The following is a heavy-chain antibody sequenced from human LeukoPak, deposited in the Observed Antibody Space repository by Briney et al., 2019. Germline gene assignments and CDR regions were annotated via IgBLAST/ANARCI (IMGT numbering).Heavy chain of an antibody. CDR3: AKVHGSGSYRFDF. CDR2: VTGTGGNT. J-gene: IGHJ4*02. V-gene: IGHV3-23*01. Sequence: GGSLRLSCEGSGFTFDSYAMSWVRQSPGKGLEWVSAVTGTGGNTYHADSVKDRFTISRDHSKNTVYLQMNSLRAEDTAIYYCAKVHGSGSYRFDFWGQGTLVTVSS. D-gene: IGHD3-10*01. CDR1: GFTFDSYA.